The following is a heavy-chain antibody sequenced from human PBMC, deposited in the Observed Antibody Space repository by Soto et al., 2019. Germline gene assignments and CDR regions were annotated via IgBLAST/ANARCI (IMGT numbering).Heavy chain of an antibody. J-gene: IGHJ6*02. CDR1: GYTFTNYG. D-gene: IGHD3-10*01. CDR3: ARDGYYGPPENYYYYGMDV. Sequence: KPLASVKVSCKASGYTFTNYGISWVRQAPGQGLEWMGWINAYNGNTKYEQKLQGRVTMTTDTSTSTAYMELRSLRSDDTAVYYCARDGYYGPPENYYYYGMDVWGQGTTVTVSS. V-gene: IGHV1-18*01. CDR2: INAYNGNT.